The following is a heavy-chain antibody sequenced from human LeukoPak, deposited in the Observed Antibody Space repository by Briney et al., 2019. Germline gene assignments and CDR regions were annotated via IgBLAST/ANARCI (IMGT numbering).Heavy chain of an antibody. V-gene: IGHV3-15*01. CDR1: GFTFKNAW. D-gene: IGHD5-24*01. CDR3: TTDSLFGDDYNPDPFDY. CDR2: IKTKTDGEST. Sequence: GGSLTLSCAVSGFTFKNAWMNWVRQAPGKGLEWVGRIKTKTDGESTDYAAPVNDRFTISRDDSKDTLFLHMSNLKTEDTAVYYCTTDSLFGDDYNPDPFDYWGQGTLVAVSS. J-gene: IGHJ4*02.